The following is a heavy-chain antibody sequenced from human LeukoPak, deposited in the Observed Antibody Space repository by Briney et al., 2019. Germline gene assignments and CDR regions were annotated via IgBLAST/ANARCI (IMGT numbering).Heavy chain of an antibody. Sequence: GGSLRLSCAASGFRFSSHAMSWVRQAPGKGLEWVSSISDSGESTYYADSVKGRFTISRDNSKNTLYLQMNSLRAEDTAVYYCAKLTFDTWGQGTMVTVSS. J-gene: IGHJ3*02. CDR2: ISDSGEST. V-gene: IGHV3-23*01. CDR1: GFRFSSHA. CDR3: AKLTFDT.